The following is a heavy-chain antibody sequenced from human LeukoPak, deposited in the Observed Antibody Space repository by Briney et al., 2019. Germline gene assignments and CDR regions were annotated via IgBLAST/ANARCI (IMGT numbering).Heavy chain of an antibody. Sequence: SETLSLTCTVSGGSISSGDYYWSWIRQPPGKGLEWIGYIYYSGSTYYNPSLKSRVTISVDTSKNQFSLKLSSVTAADTAVYYCARADCSSTSCYKRYADYHYGMDVWGQGTTVTVSS. D-gene: IGHD2-2*02. CDR1: GGSISSGDYY. CDR3: ARADCSSTSCYKRYADYHYGMDV. CDR2: IYYSGST. V-gene: IGHV4-30-4*01. J-gene: IGHJ6*02.